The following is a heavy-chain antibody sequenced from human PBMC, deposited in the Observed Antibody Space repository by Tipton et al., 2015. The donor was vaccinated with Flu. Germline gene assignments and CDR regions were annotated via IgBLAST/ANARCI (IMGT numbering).Heavy chain of an antibody. CDR2: IYYSGTT. Sequence: TLSLTCTVSGASVTSYYWSWIRQPPGKGLEWIGYIYYSGTTSYNPSLKSRVAISVDTSKNQFSLNLSSVTATGTAVYYCARSIGSGYCTVTTCRLDPWGQGTLVTVSS. CDR3: ARSIGSGYCTVTTCRLDP. D-gene: IGHD2-8*02. V-gene: IGHV4-59*08. J-gene: IGHJ5*02. CDR1: GASVTSYY.